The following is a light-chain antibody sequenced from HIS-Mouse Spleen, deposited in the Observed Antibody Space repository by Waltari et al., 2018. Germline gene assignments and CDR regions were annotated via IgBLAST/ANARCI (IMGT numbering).Light chain of an antibody. V-gene: IGLV3-16*01. CDR2: KDS. J-gene: IGLJ3*02. Sequence: SYELTQPPSVSVSLGQMARITCSGEALPKKYAYWYQQKPGQFPVLVIYKDSERPSGIPERVSGSSSGTIVTLTISGVQAEDEADYYCLSADSSGTWVFGGGTKLTVL. CDR3: LSADSSGTWV. CDR1: ALPKKY.